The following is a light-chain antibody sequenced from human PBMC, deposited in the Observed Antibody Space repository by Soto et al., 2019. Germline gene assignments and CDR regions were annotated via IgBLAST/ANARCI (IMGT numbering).Light chain of an antibody. Sequence: QSALTQPASVSGSPGQSITISCTGTSSDVGGYNYVSWYQQHPGKAPKLMTYDVSNRPSGVSNRLSGSKSGNTASLTIAGLQAEDESDYYCSSYTIRSTRMGFGGGTKVTVL. CDR1: SSDVGGYNY. J-gene: IGLJ2*01. CDR2: DVS. V-gene: IGLV2-14*01. CDR3: SSYTIRSTRMG.